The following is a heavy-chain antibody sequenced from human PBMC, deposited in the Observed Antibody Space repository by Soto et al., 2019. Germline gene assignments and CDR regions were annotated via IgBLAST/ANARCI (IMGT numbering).Heavy chain of an antibody. J-gene: IGHJ4*02. D-gene: IGHD5-18*01. V-gene: IGHV3-33*01. CDR1: GFTFSSYG. Sequence: QVQLVESGGGVVQPGRSLRLSCAASGFTFSSYGMHWVRQAPGKGLEWVAVIWYDGSNKYYADSVKGRFTISRDNSKNTMYLQMNSLSAEDTAVYYCASEGYSYGFFDYWGQGTLVTVSS. CDR2: IWYDGSNK. CDR3: ASEGYSYGFFDY.